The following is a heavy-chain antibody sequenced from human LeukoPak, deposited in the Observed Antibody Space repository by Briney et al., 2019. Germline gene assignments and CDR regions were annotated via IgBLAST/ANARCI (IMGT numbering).Heavy chain of an antibody. CDR3: ARDDWWQLIAVAITSYFDW. D-gene: IGHD6-19*01. V-gene: IGHV4-39*07. J-gene: IGHJ4*02. Sequence: PSETLSLTCTVSGGSISSSSYYWGWIRQPPGKGLEWIGSIYYSGSTYYNPSLKSRVTISVDTSKNQFSLKLSSVTAADTAVYYCARDDWWQLIAVAITSYFDWWGQGTLVTVSS. CDR1: GGSISSSSYY. CDR2: IYYSGST.